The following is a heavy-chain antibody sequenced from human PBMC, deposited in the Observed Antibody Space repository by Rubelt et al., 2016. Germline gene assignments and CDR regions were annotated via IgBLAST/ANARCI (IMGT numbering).Heavy chain of an antibody. CDR3: ARAEDSWVNCDY. D-gene: IGHD6-13*01. Sequence: EVQLVESGGGLVQPGESLSLSCSASGFTSSNYWMRWVRQAPGKGLEWASYISSSSSTIYYADSVKGRFTISRDNAKNSLYLKSNSARAEDTAVYDWARAEDSWVNCDYWGQGTLVTVSS. CDR2: ISSSSSTI. V-gene: IGHV3-48*04. J-gene: IGHJ4*02. CDR1: GFTSSNYW.